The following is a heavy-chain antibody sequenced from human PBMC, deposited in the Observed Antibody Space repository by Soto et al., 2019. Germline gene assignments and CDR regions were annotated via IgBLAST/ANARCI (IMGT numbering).Heavy chain of an antibody. CDR1: GGTFSSYA. Sequence: GASVKVSCKASGGTFSSYAISWVRQAPGQGLEWMGGIIPIFGTANYAQKFQGRVTITADESTSTAHMELSSLRSEDTAVYYCARDYGSGRGSGYRGQGTLVTVSS. V-gene: IGHV1-69*13. D-gene: IGHD3-10*01. CDR2: IIPIFGTA. J-gene: IGHJ4*02. CDR3: ARDYGSGRGSGY.